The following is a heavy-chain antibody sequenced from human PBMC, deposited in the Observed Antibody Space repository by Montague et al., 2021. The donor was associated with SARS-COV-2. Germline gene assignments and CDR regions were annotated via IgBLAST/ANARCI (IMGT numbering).Heavy chain of an antibody. CDR3: ARIWYSSGYQGIYYFDY. CDR2: IYYSGST. CDR1: GGSISGYY. V-gene: IGHV4-59*01. Sequence: SETLSLTCTVSGGSISGYYWSWIRQPPGKGLEWIGYIYYSGSTNYNPSLKSRVTISVDTSKNQFPLKLSSVTAADTAVYYCARIWYSSGYQGIYYFDYWGQGTLVTVSS. J-gene: IGHJ4*02. D-gene: IGHD3-22*01.